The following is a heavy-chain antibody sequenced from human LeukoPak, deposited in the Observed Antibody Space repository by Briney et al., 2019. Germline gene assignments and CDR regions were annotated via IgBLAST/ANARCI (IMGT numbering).Heavy chain of an antibody. J-gene: IGHJ4*02. V-gene: IGHV3-23*01. CDR3: AKKGSGLTGTTVGLDY. CDR1: EFTFNSA. D-gene: IGHD1-20*01. Sequence: GGSLRLSCAASEFTFNSAMTWVRPAPGKGLEWVSTISGDTTATWYADSVKGRFTVSRDNSRSTLYLHMNSLRGEDTAVYYCAKKGSGLTGTTVGLDYWGQGTLVTVSS. CDR2: ISGDTTAT.